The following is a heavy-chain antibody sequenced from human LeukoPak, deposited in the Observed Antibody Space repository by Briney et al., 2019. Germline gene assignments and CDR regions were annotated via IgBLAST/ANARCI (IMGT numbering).Heavy chain of an antibody. CDR3: RFSYGDPPTVNFDY. J-gene: IGHJ4*02. Sequence: SETLSLTCAVYGGSFSGYYWSWIRQPPGKGLEWIGEINHSGSTNYNPSLKSRVTISVDTSKNQFSLKLSSVTAADTAVYYCRFSYGDPPTVNFDYWGQGTLVTVSS. V-gene: IGHV4-34*01. CDR1: GGSFSGYY. D-gene: IGHD4-17*01. CDR2: INHSGST.